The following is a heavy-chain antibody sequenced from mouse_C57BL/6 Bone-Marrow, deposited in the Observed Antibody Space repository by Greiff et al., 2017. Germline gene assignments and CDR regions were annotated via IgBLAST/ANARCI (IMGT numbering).Heavy chain of an antibody. CDR1: GYSITGYY. Sequence: VQLQQSGPELVKPGASVKISCTASGYSITGYYIHWVKQRTGQGLEWIGWIYPGGGNTKYAEKFKGKATLTADTSSSTAYMQLSSLTSEDTAVYYCARIGAGNYWGQGTTLTVSS. CDR2: IYPGGGNT. CDR3: ARIGAGNY. V-gene: IGHV1-66*01. J-gene: IGHJ2*01. D-gene: IGHD3-3*01.